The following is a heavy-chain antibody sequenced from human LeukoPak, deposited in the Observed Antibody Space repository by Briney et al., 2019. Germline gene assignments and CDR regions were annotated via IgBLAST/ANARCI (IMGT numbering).Heavy chain of an antibody. D-gene: IGHD2-8*01. CDR3: AREDGQGMDY. Sequence: GSLRLSCAASGFTFSSYSMNWVRQAPGKGLEWVSSISSSSSYIYYADSLKGRFTISRDNAKNSLFLQMNSLRAEDTAVYYCAREDGQGMDYWGQGTLVTVSS. CDR1: GFTFSSYS. V-gene: IGHV3-21*01. J-gene: IGHJ4*02. CDR2: ISSSSSYI.